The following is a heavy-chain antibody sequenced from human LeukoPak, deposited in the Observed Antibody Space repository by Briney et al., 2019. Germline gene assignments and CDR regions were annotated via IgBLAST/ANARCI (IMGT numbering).Heavy chain of an antibody. Sequence: GGSLRLSCAASGFDFSTYAMSWVRQAPGKGLEWVSGIGGGDTHYADSVKGRFTISRDNSKSTVELHMSSLRVEDTAVYYCAKDGQSFNSMWDYLDSWGRGTLITVSS. CDR1: GFDFSTYA. D-gene: IGHD1-26*01. CDR3: AKDGQSFNSMWDYLDS. J-gene: IGHJ4*02. CDR2: IGGGDT. V-gene: IGHV3-23*01.